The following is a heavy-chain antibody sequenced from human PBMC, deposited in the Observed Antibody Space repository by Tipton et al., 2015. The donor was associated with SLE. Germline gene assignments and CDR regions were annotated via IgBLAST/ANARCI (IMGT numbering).Heavy chain of an antibody. J-gene: IGHJ6*03. CDR2: IYTSGST. CDR1: GGSISSSSYY. V-gene: IGHV4-61*09. CDR3: ARAGYYYGSGSYQRYYYYYMDV. Sequence: TLSLTCTVSGGSISSSSYYWSWIRQPPGKGLGWIGYIYTSGSTNYNPPLKRRVTISVDTSKNQFSLQLSSVTAADTAVYYCARAGYYYGSGSYQRYYYYYMDVWGKGTTVTVSS. D-gene: IGHD3-10*01.